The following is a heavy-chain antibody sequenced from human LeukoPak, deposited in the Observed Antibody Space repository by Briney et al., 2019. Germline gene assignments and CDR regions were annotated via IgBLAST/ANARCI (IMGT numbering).Heavy chain of an antibody. V-gene: IGHV4-61*02. D-gene: IGHD3-9*01. CDR1: GGSISSGSYY. J-gene: IGHJ4*02. CDR3: ARCPYDILTGYYSVDY. CDR2: SYTSGST. Sequence: SQTLSLTCTVSGGSISSGSYYWSWIRQPAGKGLEWIGRSYTSGSTNYNPSLKSRATISVDTSKNQCSLKLSSVTAADTAVYYCARCPYDILTGYYSVDYWGQGTLVTVSS.